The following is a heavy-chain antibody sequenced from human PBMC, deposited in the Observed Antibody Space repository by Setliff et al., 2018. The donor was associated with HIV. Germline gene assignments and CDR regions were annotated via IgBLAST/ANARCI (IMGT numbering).Heavy chain of an antibody. Sequence: SETLSLTCTVSGDSISSVSYSWGWIRQSPGKGLEWIGNVYYDGTTYYNPSLKSRVSMSVDTSKNQFYLHLSSVTAADTAVYYCARVAFYGPGSHDYFDHWGHGILVTVSS. J-gene: IGHJ4*01. CDR2: VYYDGTT. CDR1: GDSISSVSYS. CDR3: ARVAFYGPGSHDYFDH. D-gene: IGHD3-10*01. V-gene: IGHV4-39*07.